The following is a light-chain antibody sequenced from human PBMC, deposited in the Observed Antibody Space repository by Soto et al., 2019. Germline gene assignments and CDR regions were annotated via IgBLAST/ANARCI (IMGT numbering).Light chain of an antibody. V-gene: IGLV2-23*02. CDR3: CSYAGSSTHYV. CDR2: EVS. CDR1: SSDVGSYNL. Sequence: QSVLTQPASVTGFPGQSSTISCTRTSSDVGSYNLVSWYQQHPGKAPKLMIYEVSKRPSGVSNRFSGSKSGNTASLTISGLQAEDEADYYCCSYAGSSTHYVFGTGTKVTVL. J-gene: IGLJ1*01.